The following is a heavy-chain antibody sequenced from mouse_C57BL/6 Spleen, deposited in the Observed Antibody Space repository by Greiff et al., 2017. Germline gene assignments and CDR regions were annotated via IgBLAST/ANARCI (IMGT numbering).Heavy chain of an antibody. J-gene: IGHJ3*01. Sequence: QVQLQQPGAELVKPGASVKLSCKASGYTFTSYWMHWVKQRPGQGLEWIGMIHPNSGSTNYNEKFKSKATLTVDKSSSTAYMQLSSLTSEDSAVYYCASSGLDYSNPWFAYGGQGTLVTVAA. V-gene: IGHV1-64*01. CDR1: GYTFTSYW. CDR3: ASSGLDYSNPWFAY. CDR2: IHPNSGST. D-gene: IGHD2-5*01.